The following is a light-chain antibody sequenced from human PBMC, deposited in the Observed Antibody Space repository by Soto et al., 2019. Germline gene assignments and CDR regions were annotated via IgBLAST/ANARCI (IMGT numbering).Light chain of an antibody. CDR3: QQYGSSLYT. J-gene: IGKJ2*01. CDR2: DAS. CDR1: QSVSSSY. V-gene: IGKV3-20*01. Sequence: EIVLTQSPGTLSLSPGERATLSCRASQSVSSSYLAWYQQKPGQAPRLLIYDASSRATGIPDRFSGSGSGTDFTLTISRLEPEEFAGYYCQQYGSSLYTFGQGTKLEIK.